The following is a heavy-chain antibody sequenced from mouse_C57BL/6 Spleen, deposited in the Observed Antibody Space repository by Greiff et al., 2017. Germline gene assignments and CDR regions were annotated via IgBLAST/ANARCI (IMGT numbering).Heavy chain of an antibody. V-gene: IGHV1-78*01. J-gene: IGHJ3*01. CDR3: ARENYDYYGSSYVNWFAY. CDR1: GYTFTDHT. Sequence: VQLQQSDAELVKPGASVKISCKVSGYTFTDHTIHWMKQRPEQGLEWIGYIYPRDGSTRYNEKFKGKATLTADKSSSTAYMQLNSLTSEDSAVYFCARENYDYYGSSYVNWFAYWGQGTLVTVSA. D-gene: IGHD1-1*01. CDR2: IYPRDGST.